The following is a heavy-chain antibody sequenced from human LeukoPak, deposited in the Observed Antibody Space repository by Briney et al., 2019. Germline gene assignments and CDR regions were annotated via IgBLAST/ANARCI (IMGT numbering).Heavy chain of an antibody. CDR2: IYYSGST. CDR3: ARRTENWNYFDY. V-gene: IGHV4-30-4*01. CDR1: GDSISSGDYY. Sequence: PSQALSLTCTVSGDSISSGDYYWGWFRQPPGKGLEWIGYIYYSGSTYYNPSLKSRVTISVDTSKNQFSLKLSSVTAADTAVYYCARRTENWNYFDYWGQGTLVTVSS. D-gene: IGHD1-1*01. J-gene: IGHJ4*02.